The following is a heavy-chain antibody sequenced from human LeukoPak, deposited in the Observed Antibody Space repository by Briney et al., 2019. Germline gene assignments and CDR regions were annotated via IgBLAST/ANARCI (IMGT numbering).Heavy chain of an antibody. D-gene: IGHD6-13*01. CDR3: ANMQLVKGVFEI. CDR1: GFTFSSFA. V-gene: IGHV3-23*01. CDR2: ISGGSDNT. J-gene: IGHJ3*02. Sequence: GGSLRLPCAASGFTFSSFAMSWVRQAPGKGLDWVSAISGGSDNTYYADSVKGRFTISRDNSKNTLDLHMSSLTADDTAVYYCANMQLVKGVFEIWGQGTRVTVSS.